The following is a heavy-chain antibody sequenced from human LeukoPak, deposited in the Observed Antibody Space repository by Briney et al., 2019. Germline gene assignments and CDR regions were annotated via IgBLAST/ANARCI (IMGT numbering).Heavy chain of an antibody. CDR1: GFTVSGYG. D-gene: IGHD5-18*01. Sequence: GGSLRLSCAASGFTVSGYGMHWVRQAPGKGLEWMAVISYDGGHIYYADSVKGRFTISRDSSKNTLYLQMNSLRTDDTAVYYCARGLSSYGYFDYWGQGTLVTVSS. CDR3: ARGLSSYGYFDY. V-gene: IGHV3-30*03. J-gene: IGHJ4*02. CDR2: ISYDGGHI.